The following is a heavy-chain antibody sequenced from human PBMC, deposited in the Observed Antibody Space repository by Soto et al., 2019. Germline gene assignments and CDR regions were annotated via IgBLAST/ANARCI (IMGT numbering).Heavy chain of an antibody. Sequence: ASVKVSCKASGYTFTGYYMHWVRQAPGQGLEWMGWINPNSGGTNYAQKFQGRVTMTSDTSISTAYMELSRLRSDDTAVYYCASYNYYDSSGTGLDAFDIWGQGTMVTVSS. CDR1: GYTFTGYY. CDR2: INPNSGGT. V-gene: IGHV1-2*02. CDR3: ASYNYYDSSGTGLDAFDI. D-gene: IGHD3-22*01. J-gene: IGHJ3*02.